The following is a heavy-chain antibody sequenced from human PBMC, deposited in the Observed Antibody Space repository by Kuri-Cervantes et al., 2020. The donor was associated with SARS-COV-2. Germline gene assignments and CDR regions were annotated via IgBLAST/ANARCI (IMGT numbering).Heavy chain of an antibody. CDR3: ARGRSPGY. J-gene: IGHJ4*02. CDR1: GGSISSGSYY. V-gene: IGHV4-39*07. Sequence: SETLSLTCTVSGGSISSGSYYWSWIRQPPGKGLEWIGEINHSGSTNYNPSLKSRVTISVDTSKNQFSLKLSSVTAADTAVYYCARGRSPGYWGQGTLVTVSS. CDR2: INHSGST.